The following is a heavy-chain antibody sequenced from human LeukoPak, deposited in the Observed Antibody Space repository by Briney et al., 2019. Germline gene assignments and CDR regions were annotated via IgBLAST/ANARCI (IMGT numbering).Heavy chain of an antibody. CDR2: ISSSGSTI. CDR1: GFTFSSYS. CDR3: ARDEGKGIVGATKFDY. J-gene: IGHJ4*02. Sequence: GGSLRLSCAASGFTFSSYSMNWVRQAPGKGPEWVSYISSSGSTIYYADSVKGRFTISRDNAKNSLYLQMNSLRAEDTAVYYCARDEGKGIVGATKFDYWGQGTLVTVSS. V-gene: IGHV3-48*04. D-gene: IGHD1-26*01.